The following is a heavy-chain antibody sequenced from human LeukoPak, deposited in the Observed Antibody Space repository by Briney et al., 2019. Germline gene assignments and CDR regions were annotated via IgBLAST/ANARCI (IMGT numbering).Heavy chain of an antibody. V-gene: IGHV4-39*07. CDR2: IYYSWNT. CDR3: ARETRRGLAAAGN. J-gene: IGHJ4*02. D-gene: IGHD6-13*01. CDR1: GGSISSSSYY. Sequence: PSETLSLTCTVPGGSISSSSYYWAWIRQPPGKGLGWIGSIYYSWNTYYKSSVKSRVTIAVDTSKNQFSLKLSSVTAADTAVYYCARETRRGLAAAGNWGQGTLVTVSS.